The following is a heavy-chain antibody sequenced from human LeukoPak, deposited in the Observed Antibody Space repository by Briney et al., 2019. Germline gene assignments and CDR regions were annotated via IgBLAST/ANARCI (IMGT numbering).Heavy chain of an antibody. D-gene: IGHD6-19*01. Sequence: PGGSLRLSCAASGFTFDDYAMHWVRHAPGKGLEWVSGISWNSGSIGYADSVKGRFPISRDNAKNSLYLQMNSLRAEDMALYYCAKVLQKRIAVAGTIGAFDIWGQGTMVTVSS. CDR1: GFTFDDYA. V-gene: IGHV3-9*03. CDR3: AKVLQKRIAVAGTIGAFDI. J-gene: IGHJ3*02. CDR2: ISWNSGSI.